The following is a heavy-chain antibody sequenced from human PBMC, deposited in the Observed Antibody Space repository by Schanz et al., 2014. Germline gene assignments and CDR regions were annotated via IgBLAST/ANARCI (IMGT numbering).Heavy chain of an antibody. Sequence: VQLVESGGGLVQPGRSLRLSCAASGFIFSNYGMHWVRQAPGKGLEWVAVIWSDGSGKYYADSVKGRFTISRDSPKNTLYLQMNSLSADDTAVFYCAKGMGYCSGGTCYDYYYYGLDVWGQGTTVTVSS. J-gene: IGHJ6*02. CDR1: GFIFSNYG. D-gene: IGHD2-15*01. CDR3: AKGMGYCSGGTCYDYYYYGLDV. CDR2: IWSDGSGK. V-gene: IGHV3-33*06.